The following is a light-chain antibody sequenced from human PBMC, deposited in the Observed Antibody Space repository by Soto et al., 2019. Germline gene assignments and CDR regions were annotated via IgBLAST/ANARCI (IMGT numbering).Light chain of an antibody. CDR1: SGSIASNY. J-gene: IGLJ2*01. CDR3: QSYDSSIDVV. CDR2: EDN. V-gene: IGLV6-57*04. Sequence: NFMLTQPHSVSESPVKTVTISCTRSSGSIASNYVQWYQQRPGSAPTTVIYEDNQRPSGVPGRFSGSIDSSSNSASLTISGLKNEDEADYCCQSYDSSIDVVFGEGTKVTVL.